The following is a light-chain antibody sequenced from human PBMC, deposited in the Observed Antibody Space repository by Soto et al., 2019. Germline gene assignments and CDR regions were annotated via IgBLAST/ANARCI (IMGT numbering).Light chain of an antibody. CDR1: QSISSW. Sequence: DIQMTQSPSTLSASVGDRVTITCRASQSISSWLAWYQQKPGKAPNLLIHKASTLEGRVPSRFSSSGSTTEFTPTISNLQDDDFETYYCQQYREYPTFGQGTKVEIK. V-gene: IGKV1-5*03. CDR3: QQYREYPT. CDR2: KAS. J-gene: IGKJ1*01.